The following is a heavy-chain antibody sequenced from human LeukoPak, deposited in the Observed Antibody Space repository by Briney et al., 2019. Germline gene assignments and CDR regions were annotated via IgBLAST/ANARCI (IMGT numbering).Heavy chain of an antibody. J-gene: IGHJ4*02. V-gene: IGHV4-59*07. CDR3: ARGAPGGNDYGDY. Sequence: SDTLSLTCTVSGASISRYYWSWIRQPPGKGLEWIGYIFHSGSTNYNPSLKSRVTISVDTSKNQLSLNLSSVTAADTAVYYCARGAPGGNDYGDYWGQGTLVTVSS. CDR1: GASISRYY. CDR2: IFHSGST.